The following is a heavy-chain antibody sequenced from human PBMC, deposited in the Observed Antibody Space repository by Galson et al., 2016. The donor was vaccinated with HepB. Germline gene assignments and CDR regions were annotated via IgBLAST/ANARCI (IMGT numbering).Heavy chain of an antibody. J-gene: IGHJ4*02. CDR3: ARRGTSSDFDY. D-gene: IGHD6-6*01. Sequence: SVKVSCKASGGTFSYYAISWVRQAPGHGLEWMGGIIPISGTPDYAQKFRDRVTITADESTSTAYMELSSLRSEDTAVYYCARRGTSSDFDYWGQGTLVTVSS. CDR2: IIPISGTP. V-gene: IGHV1-69*13. CDR1: GGTFSYYA.